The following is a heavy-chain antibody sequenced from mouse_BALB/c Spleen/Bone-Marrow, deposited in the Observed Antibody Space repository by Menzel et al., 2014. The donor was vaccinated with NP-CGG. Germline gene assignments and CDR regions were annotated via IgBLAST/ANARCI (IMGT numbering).Heavy chain of an antibody. J-gene: IGHJ3*01. CDR2: ISGGGSYT. CDR1: GFTFXSYG. Sequence: EVNVVESGGGLVKSGGSLKLSCAASGFTFXSYGMSWVRQTPEKRLEWVATISGGGSYTFYPDSVKGRFTISRDNAKNNLFLQLSSLRSEDTALYYCARHAYYDQTEVSFVYWGQGTLVTVSA. CDR3: ARHAYYDQTEVSFVY. D-gene: IGHD2-4*01. V-gene: IGHV5-9-2*01.